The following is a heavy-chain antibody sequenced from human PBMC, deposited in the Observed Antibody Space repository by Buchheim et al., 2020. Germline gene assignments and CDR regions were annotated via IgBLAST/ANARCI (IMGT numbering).Heavy chain of an antibody. CDR1: GYTFTSYD. D-gene: IGHD3-10*01. J-gene: IGHJ6*02. Sequence: QVQLVQSGAEVKKPGASVKVSCKASGYTFTSYDINWVRQATGQGLEWMGWMNPNSGNTGYAQKFQGRVTMTRNTSISTAYMELSRLRSEDTAVYYCARGKGLITMVRGVIIYYYYYGMDVWGQGTT. CDR2: MNPNSGNT. V-gene: IGHV1-8*01. CDR3: ARGKGLITMVRGVIIYYYYYGMDV.